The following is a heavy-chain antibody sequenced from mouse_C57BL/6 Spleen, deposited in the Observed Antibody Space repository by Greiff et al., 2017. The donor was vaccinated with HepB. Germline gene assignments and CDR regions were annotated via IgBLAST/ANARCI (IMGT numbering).Heavy chain of an antibody. D-gene: IGHD1-1*01. CDR2: INPNYGTT. V-gene: IGHV1-39*01. J-gene: IGHJ4*01. CDR3: ARYYYGSTPYAMDY. Sequence: VQLQQSGPELVKPGASVKISCKASGYSFTDYNMNWVKQSNGKSLEWIGVINPNYGTTSYNQKFKGKATLTVDQSSSTAYMQLNSLTSEDSAVYYGARYYYGSTPYAMDYWGQGTSVTVSS. CDR1: GYSFTDYN.